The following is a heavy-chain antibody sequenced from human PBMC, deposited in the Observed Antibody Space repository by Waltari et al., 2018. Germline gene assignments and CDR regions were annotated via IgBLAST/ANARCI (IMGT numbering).Heavy chain of an antibody. CDR3: ARDSVVGAEMGAFDI. CDR2: IIPIFDTT. D-gene: IGHD1-26*01. CDR1: GGTCSTYA. Sequence: QVQLVQSGAEVKKPGSSVKVSCKASGGTCSTYAISWVRQAPGQGLEWMGGIIPIFDTTNYAQKFQGRVTMTADKSTSTAYIELSSLRSEDTAMYYCARDSVVGAEMGAFDIWGQGTMVTVSS. J-gene: IGHJ3*02. V-gene: IGHV1-69*14.